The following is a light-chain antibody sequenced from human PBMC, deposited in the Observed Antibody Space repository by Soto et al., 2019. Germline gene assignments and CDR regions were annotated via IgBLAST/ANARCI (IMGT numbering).Light chain of an antibody. Sequence: IQLTQSPSSLSASLGDRVTITCRASQDISSYLAWYQQKPGTAPKLLIYAASTLQRGVPSRFSGSGSGTDFTLTISSLQPEDFSTYYCQQLNSYPLTFGGGTKVDIK. J-gene: IGKJ4*01. CDR1: QDISSY. CDR3: QQLNSYPLT. CDR2: AAS. V-gene: IGKV1-9*01.